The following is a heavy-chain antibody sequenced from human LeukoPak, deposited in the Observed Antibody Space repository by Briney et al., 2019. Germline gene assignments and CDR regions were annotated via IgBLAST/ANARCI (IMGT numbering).Heavy chain of an antibody. CDR1: GFTFTTND. CDR2: ISSDVNHK. Sequence: PGGSLRLSCAVSGFTFTTNDMFWVRQAPGKGLEWVAVISSDVNHKYYGDSVKGRFTISRDNSKNTVYLQMNSLIPEDTAVYYCAKRAAPADAYFDYWGQGTLVTVSS. J-gene: IGHJ4*02. CDR3: AKRAAPADAYFDY. D-gene: IGHD6-13*01. V-gene: IGHV3-30*18.